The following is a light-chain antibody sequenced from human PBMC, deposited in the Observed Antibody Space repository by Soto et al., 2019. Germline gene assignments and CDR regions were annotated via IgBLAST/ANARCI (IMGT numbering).Light chain of an antibody. CDR1: QSLLFFNGITY. Sequence: EVVLTQSPLSLPVTVGQPATVSCRSSQSLLFFNGITYLTWFHQRPGQPPRRLISEVSNRDSGVPDRFSGSGSGTAFTLEISRVEAEDVGLLYCMQGTHWPLTFGGGTRVEIK. CDR2: EVS. V-gene: IGKV2-30*01. J-gene: IGKJ4*01. CDR3: MQGTHWPLT.